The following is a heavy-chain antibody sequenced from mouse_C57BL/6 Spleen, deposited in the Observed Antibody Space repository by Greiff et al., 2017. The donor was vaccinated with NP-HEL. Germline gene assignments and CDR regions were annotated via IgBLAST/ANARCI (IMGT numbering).Heavy chain of an antibody. J-gene: IGHJ3*01. Sequence: EVKLVESGPELVKPGASVKMSCKASGYTFTDYNMHWVKQSHGKSLEWIGYINPNNGGTSYNQKFKGKATLTVNKSSSTAYMELRSLTSEDSAVYYCARSEYYYGSSSFVYWGQGTLVTVSA. CDR1: GYTFTDYN. V-gene: IGHV1-22*01. CDR2: INPNNGGT. CDR3: ARSEYYYGSSSFVY. D-gene: IGHD1-1*01.